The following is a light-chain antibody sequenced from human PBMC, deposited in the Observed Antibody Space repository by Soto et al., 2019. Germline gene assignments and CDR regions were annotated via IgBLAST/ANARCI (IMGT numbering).Light chain of an antibody. Sequence: DIQMTQSPSTLSASVGDRVTITCRASQSISSYLNWYQQKPGKAPKLLIYAASNLQSGVPSRFSGSESGTDFTLTISSLQPEDFATYYCQQSYSTPLTFGGGTKVDIK. J-gene: IGKJ4*01. V-gene: IGKV1-39*01. CDR3: QQSYSTPLT. CDR1: QSISSY. CDR2: AAS.